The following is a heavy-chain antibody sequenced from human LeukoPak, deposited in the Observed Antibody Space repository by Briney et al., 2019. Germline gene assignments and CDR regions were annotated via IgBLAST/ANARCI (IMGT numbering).Heavy chain of an antibody. Sequence: GGSLRLSCAASGFTFSSYGMHWVRQAPGKGLEWVAVISYDGSNKYYADSVKGRFTISRDNSKNTLYLQMNSLRAEDTAVYYCAKRCGGDCYWYFDLWGRGTLVTVSS. V-gene: IGHV3-30*18. D-gene: IGHD2-21*02. CDR1: GFTFSSYG. CDR3: AKRCGGDCYWYFDL. J-gene: IGHJ2*01. CDR2: ISYDGSNK.